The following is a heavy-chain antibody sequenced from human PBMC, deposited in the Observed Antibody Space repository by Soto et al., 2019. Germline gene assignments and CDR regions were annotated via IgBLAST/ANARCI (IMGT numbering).Heavy chain of an antibody. Sequence: QVQLQESGPGLLKPSETLSLTCTVYGGSISSYYWSWIRQPPGKGLEWIGDIYYSGSTNYNPSLKSRVPISVDTSKNQFSLKLRSLPAADMAVYYWSTTLFAWGMWLDPWGHGTLVNVSS. CDR3: STTLFAWGMWLDP. CDR2: IYYSGST. J-gene: IGHJ5*02. CDR1: GGSISSYY. V-gene: IGHV4-59*01. D-gene: IGHD3-10*02.